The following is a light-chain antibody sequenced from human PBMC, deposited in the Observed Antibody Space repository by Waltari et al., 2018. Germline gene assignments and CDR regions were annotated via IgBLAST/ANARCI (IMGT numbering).Light chain of an antibody. CDR1: SLRTSY. V-gene: IGLV3-19*01. Sequence: SSELTQDPAVSVALGQTVRFTCQGDSLRTSYASWYQLKPGQAPVLVMFYDSDRPPGIPDRFSGSNSGNTATLTISRVEDDDEADYFCQVWDDSNNSGVFGGGTKLTVL. J-gene: IGLJ2*01. CDR3: QVWDDSNNSGV. CDR2: YDS.